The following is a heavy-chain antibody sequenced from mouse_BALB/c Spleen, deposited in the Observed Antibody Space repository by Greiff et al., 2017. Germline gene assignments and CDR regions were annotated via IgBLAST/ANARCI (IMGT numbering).Heavy chain of an antibody. Sequence: DVMLVESGGVLVKPGGSLKLSCAASGFTFSSYTMSWVRQTPEKRLEWVATISSGGSYTYYPDSVKGRFTISRDNAKNTLYLQMSSLKSEDTAMYYCTRNTTVVHFDYWGQGTTLTVSS. CDR3: TRNTTVVHFDY. CDR1: GFTFSSYT. J-gene: IGHJ2*01. D-gene: IGHD1-1*01. V-gene: IGHV5-6-4*01. CDR2: ISSGGSYT.